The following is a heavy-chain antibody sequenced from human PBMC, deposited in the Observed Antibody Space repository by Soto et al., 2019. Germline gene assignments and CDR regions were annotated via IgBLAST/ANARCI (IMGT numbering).Heavy chain of an antibody. J-gene: IGHJ5*02. CDR3: ARWPTASTSNWFDP. Sequence: EVQLVESGGGLVKPGGSLRLSCAASGFTFSSYSMNWVRQAPGKGLEWVSSISSSSSYIYYADSVKGRFTISRDNAKNSLYLQMNSLRAEDTAVYYCARWPTASTSNWFDPWGQGTLVTVSS. CDR2: ISSSSSYI. D-gene: IGHD2-21*02. CDR1: GFTFSSYS. V-gene: IGHV3-21*01.